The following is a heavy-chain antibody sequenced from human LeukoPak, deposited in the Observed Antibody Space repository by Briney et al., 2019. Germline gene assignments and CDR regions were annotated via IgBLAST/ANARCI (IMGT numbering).Heavy chain of an antibody. CDR3: AKSSGFNWFDP. CDR2: ISWNSVGI. D-gene: IGHD5-12*01. Sequence: GGSLRLSCAASGFTFDDYAMHWARQAPGKGLEWVSGISWNSVGIGYADPVKGRFTISRDNAKNSLFLEMNSLRAEDTALYHCAKSSGFNWFDPWGQGTLVTVSS. V-gene: IGHV3-9*01. J-gene: IGHJ5*02. CDR1: GFTFDDYA.